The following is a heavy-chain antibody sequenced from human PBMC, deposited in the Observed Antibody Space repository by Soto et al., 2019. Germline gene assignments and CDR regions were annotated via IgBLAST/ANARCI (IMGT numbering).Heavy chain of an antibody. J-gene: IGHJ4*02. CDR1: GFTFSSYA. CDR2: ISGSGGST. Sequence: SVGSLRLSCAASGFTFSSYAMSCVRQAPGKGLEWGSAISGSGGSTYYADSVKGRFTISRDNSKNTLYLQMNSLRAEDTAVYYCAKAGLGQRLVRRYYLDYWGQGTLVTVSS. D-gene: IGHD6-13*01. CDR3: AKAGLGQRLVRRYYLDY. V-gene: IGHV3-23*01.